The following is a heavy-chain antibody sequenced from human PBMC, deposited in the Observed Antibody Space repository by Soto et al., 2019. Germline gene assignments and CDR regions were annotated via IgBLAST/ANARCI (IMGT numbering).Heavy chain of an antibody. Sequence: SETLSLTCAVYGGSFSGYYWSWIRQPPGKGLEWIGEINHSGSTNYNPSLKSRVTISVDTSKNQFSLKLSSVTAAGTAVYYCAVRNYDYVWGSSLTFDYWGQGTLVTVYS. CDR2: INHSGST. V-gene: IGHV4-34*01. CDR3: AVRNYDYVWGSSLTFDY. D-gene: IGHD3-16*01. CDR1: GGSFSGYY. J-gene: IGHJ4*02.